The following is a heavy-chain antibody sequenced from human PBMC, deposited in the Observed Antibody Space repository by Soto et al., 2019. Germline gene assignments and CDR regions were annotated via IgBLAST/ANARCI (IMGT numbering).Heavy chain of an antibody. J-gene: IGHJ4*02. V-gene: IGHV3-33*01. D-gene: IGHD4-17*01. CDR1: GFSFSDCG. Sequence: GGSLRLSCAASGFSFSDCGVHWVRQAPGKGLEWVAVIWYDGNNKYYVDSVKGRFTISRDNSKNTVYLQMNSLRAEDTAVYYCARDYGDYADYWGQGTLVTVSS. CDR3: ARDYGDYADY. CDR2: IWYDGNNK.